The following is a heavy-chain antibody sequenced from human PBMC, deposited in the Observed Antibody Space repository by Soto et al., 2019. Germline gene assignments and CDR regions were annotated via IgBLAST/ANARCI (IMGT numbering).Heavy chain of an antibody. CDR3: AKDLIVVVVAATPFDY. V-gene: IGHV3-23*01. Sequence: EVQLLESGGGLVQPGGSLRLSCAASGFTFSSYAMSWVRQAPGKGLEWVSAISGSGGSTYYADSVKGRFTISRDNSKNTLYLQMNRLRAEDTAVYYCAKDLIVVVVAATPFDYWGQGTLVTVSS. CDR2: ISGSGGST. CDR1: GFTFSSYA. D-gene: IGHD2-15*01. J-gene: IGHJ4*02.